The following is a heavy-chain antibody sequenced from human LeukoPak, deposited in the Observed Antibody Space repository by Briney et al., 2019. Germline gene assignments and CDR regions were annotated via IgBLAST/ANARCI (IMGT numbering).Heavy chain of an antibody. Sequence: PSETLSLTCAVYGVSFSGYYWSWIRQPPGKGLEWIGEINHSGSTNYNPSLKSRVTISGDTSNNQFSLKLNSVTAADTAVYYCGGGGTYSQFDYWGQGTLVTVSS. V-gene: IGHV4-34*01. CDR2: INHSGST. D-gene: IGHD1-26*01. J-gene: IGHJ4*02. CDR1: GVSFSGYY. CDR3: GGGGTYSQFDY.